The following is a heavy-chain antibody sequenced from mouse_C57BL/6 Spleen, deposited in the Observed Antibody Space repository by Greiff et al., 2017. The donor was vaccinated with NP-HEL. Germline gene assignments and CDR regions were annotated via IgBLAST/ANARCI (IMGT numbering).Heavy chain of an antibody. CDR3: ARCSYYGSSYYYAMDY. J-gene: IGHJ4*01. V-gene: IGHV1-53*01. CDR2: INPSNGGT. D-gene: IGHD1-1*01. Sequence: QVQLQQPGTELVKPGASVKLSCKASGYTFTSYWMHWVKQRPGQGLEWIGNINPSNGGTNYNEKFKSKATLTVDKSSSTAYMQLSSLTSEDSAVYYCARCSYYGSSYYYAMDYWGQGTSVTVSS. CDR1: GYTFTSYW.